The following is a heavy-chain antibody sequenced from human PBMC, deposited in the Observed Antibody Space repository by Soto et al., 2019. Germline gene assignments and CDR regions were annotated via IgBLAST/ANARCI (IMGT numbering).Heavy chain of an antibody. CDR3: ARDGYGDYTGWFDP. J-gene: IGHJ5*02. CDR2: IYYSGST. D-gene: IGHD4-17*01. V-gene: IGHV4-31*03. CDR1: GGSISSGGYY. Sequence: QVQLQESGPGLVKPSQTLSLTCTVSGGSISSGGYYCSWIRQHPGKGLEWIGYIYYSGSTYYNPSLKSRVTISVDTSKNQFYLKLSSVTAADTAVYYCARDGYGDYTGWFDPWGQGTLVTVSS.